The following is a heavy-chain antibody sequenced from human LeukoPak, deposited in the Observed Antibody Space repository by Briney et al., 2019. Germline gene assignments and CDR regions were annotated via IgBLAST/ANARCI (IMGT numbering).Heavy chain of an antibody. V-gene: IGHV1-2*02. Sequence: ASVKVSCKASGYTFTGYYIHWVRQAPGQGLEWVGWINPNSGGTYYAQKFQGRVTMTRDTSSSTAYMELSRLRSDDTAVYYCARSSQGDYWGQGTLVTVSS. CDR1: GYTFTGYY. CDR3: ARSSQGDY. CDR2: INPNSGGT. J-gene: IGHJ4*02. D-gene: IGHD6-6*01.